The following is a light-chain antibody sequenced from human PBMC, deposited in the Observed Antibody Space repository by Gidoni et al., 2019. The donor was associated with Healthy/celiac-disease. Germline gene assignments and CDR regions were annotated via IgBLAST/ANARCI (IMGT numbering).Light chain of an antibody. V-gene: IGLV2-14*01. Sequence: QSAMTQPASVSGFPGQSTPTSCTGTSSDVGGYNYVSWYQQHPGKAPKLMIYDVSNRPSGVSNRFSGSKSGNTASLTISGLQAEDEADYYCSSYTSSSTLDVVFGGGTKLTVL. CDR2: DVS. CDR3: SSYTSSSTLDVV. CDR1: SSDVGGYNY. J-gene: IGLJ2*01.